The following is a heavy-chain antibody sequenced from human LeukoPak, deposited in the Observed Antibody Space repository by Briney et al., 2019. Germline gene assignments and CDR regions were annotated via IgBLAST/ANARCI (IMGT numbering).Heavy chain of an antibody. CDR1: GFTFSSYA. Sequence: GGSLRLSCSASGFTFSSYAMHWVRQAPGKGLEYVSAISSNGDSTYYADSVKGRFTISRDNSKNKLYLQMSSLRAEDTAVYYCVKGLRYYDSSDTFDYWGQGTLVTVSS. CDR3: VKGLRYYDSSDTFDY. V-gene: IGHV3-64D*06. J-gene: IGHJ4*02. CDR2: ISSNGDST. D-gene: IGHD3-22*01.